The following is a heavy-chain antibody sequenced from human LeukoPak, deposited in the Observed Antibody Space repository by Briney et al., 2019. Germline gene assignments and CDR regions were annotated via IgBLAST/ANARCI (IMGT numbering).Heavy chain of an antibody. Sequence: SETLSLTCAVSGGSISSGGYSWSWIRQPPGKGLEWIGYIYHSGSTYYNPSLKSRVTISVDRSKNQFSLKLSSLTAADTAVYFCGRGGPPIYSSSPGSFDYWGQGTLVTVSS. V-gene: IGHV4-30-2*01. CDR2: IYHSGST. CDR1: GGSISSGGYS. J-gene: IGHJ4*02. D-gene: IGHD6-6*01. CDR3: GRGGPPIYSSSPGSFDY.